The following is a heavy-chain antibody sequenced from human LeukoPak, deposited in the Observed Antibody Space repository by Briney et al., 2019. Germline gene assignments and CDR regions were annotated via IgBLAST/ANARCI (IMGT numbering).Heavy chain of an antibody. CDR1: GFTFSIYW. CDR3: ARDVSDENGSASRIHLDS. V-gene: IGHV3-7*03. D-gene: IGHD6-6*01. Sequence: GGSLRLPCAASGFTFSIYWMTGVRQAPGKGLEGVANIRQGGREKNYVDAVKGRFTISRDDAKNSLILQMNRLRAEDTAVYYCARDVSDENGSASRIHLDSWGQGTLVSVSS. CDR2: IRQGGREK. J-gene: IGHJ4*02.